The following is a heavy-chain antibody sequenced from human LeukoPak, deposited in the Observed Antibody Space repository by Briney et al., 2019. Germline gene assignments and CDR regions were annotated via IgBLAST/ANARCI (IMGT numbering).Heavy chain of an antibody. CDR2: INSDGSST. V-gene: IGHV3-74*01. Sequence: PGGSLRLSCAASGFTFSSYWMHWVRQAPGKGLVWVSRINSDGSSTSYADSVKGRFTISRDNSKNTLYLQMNSLRAEDTAVYYCAKGESGPPRITIFGVVRTFGGQGTLVTVSS. D-gene: IGHD3-3*01. CDR1: GFTFSSYW. CDR3: AKGESGPPRITIFGVVRTF. J-gene: IGHJ4*02.